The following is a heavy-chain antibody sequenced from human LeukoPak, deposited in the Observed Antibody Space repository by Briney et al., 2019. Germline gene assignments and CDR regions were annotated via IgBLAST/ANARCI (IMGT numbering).Heavy chain of an antibody. CDR1: GFTFSSYG. Sequence: GGSLRLSCAASGFTFSSYGMHWVRQAPGKGLEWVAVISYDGSDKYYADSVKGRFTISRDNSKNTLYLQMNSLRAEDTAVYYCAKRQSAAAGTEYYFDYWGQGTLVTVSS. D-gene: IGHD6-13*01. J-gene: IGHJ4*02. V-gene: IGHV3-30*18. CDR3: AKRQSAAAGTEYYFDY. CDR2: ISYDGSDK.